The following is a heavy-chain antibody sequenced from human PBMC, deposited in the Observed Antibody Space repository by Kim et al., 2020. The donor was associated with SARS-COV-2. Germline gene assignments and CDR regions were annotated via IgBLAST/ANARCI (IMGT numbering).Heavy chain of an antibody. D-gene: IGHD3-22*01. Sequence: ASVKVSCKASGYTFTGYYMHWVRQAPGQGLEWMGRINPNSGGTNYAQKFQGRVTMTRDTSISTAYMDLSRLRSDDTAVYYCARVDPDYYDSSGYSCYWGQGTLVTVSS. CDR2: INPNSGGT. CDR3: ARVDPDYYDSSGYSCY. J-gene: IGHJ4*02. V-gene: IGHV1-2*06. CDR1: GYTFTGYY.